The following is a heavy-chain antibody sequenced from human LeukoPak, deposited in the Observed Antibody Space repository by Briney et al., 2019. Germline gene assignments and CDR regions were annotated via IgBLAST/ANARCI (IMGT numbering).Heavy chain of an antibody. CDR2: MGGGIDDI. J-gene: IGHJ3*01. Sequence: GGSLRLSCAASGFTFSSYAMSWVRQAPGKGLEWVATMGGGIDDIYYADAVKGRFTISRDNSKDTLYLQMSSLKVEDTAVYYCAKDAYSYNGVYDPFDLWGQGTRVTVSS. V-gene: IGHV3-23*01. CDR1: GFTFSSYA. CDR3: AKDAYSYNGVYDPFDL. D-gene: IGHD3-3*01.